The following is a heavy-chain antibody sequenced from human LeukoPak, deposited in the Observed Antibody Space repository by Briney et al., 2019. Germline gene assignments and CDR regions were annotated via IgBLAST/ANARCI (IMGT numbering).Heavy chain of an antibody. CDR1: GFTFSSYW. CDR3: ARVGYSYVINDWSRTGLGAYATKNYYHMDV. Sequence: PGGSLRLSCAASGFTFSSYWMSWIRQPPGKGLEWIGEINHSGSTNYNPSLKSRVTISGDTSKNQFSLKLSSVTAADTAVYFCARVGYSYVINDWSRTGLGAYATKNYYHMDVWGKGTTVTVSS. V-gene: IGHV4-34*01. D-gene: IGHD5-18*01. CDR2: INHSGST. J-gene: IGHJ6*03.